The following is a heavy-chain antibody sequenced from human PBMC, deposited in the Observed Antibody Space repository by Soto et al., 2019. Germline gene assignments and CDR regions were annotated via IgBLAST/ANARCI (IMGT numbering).Heavy chain of an antibody. CDR1: GFTFSSYA. V-gene: IGHV3-48*01. D-gene: IGHD4-17*01. Sequence: GGSLRLSCAASGFTFSSYAMSWVRQAPGKGLEWVSYISSSSSTIYYADSVKGRFTISRDNAKNSLYLQMNSLRAEDTAVYYCARDLLASISYGDYVAYWGQGTLVTVSS. CDR3: ARDLLASISYGDYVAY. J-gene: IGHJ4*02. CDR2: ISSSSSTI.